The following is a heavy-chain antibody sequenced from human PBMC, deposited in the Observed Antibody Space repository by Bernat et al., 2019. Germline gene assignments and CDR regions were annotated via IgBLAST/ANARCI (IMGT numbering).Heavy chain of an antibody. V-gene: IGHV4-61*02. CDR3: ARALGSAYDPFDY. Sequence: QVQLQESGPGLVKPSQTLSLTCTVSGGSISSGSYYWSWIRQPAGKGLEWIGRIYSSGSTNYNPSLKSRVTISVDTSKNQFSLNLTSVTAADTAVYYCARALGSAYDPFDYWGQGTLVTVSS. D-gene: IGHD5-12*01. CDR1: GGSISSGSYY. J-gene: IGHJ4*02. CDR2: IYSSGST.